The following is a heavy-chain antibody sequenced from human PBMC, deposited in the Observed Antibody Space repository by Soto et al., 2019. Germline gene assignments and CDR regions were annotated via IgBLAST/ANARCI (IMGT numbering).Heavy chain of an antibody. Sequence: GGSLRLSCAASGFTFSSYGMHWVRQAPGKGLEWVAVISYDGSNKYYADSVKGRFTISRDNSKNTLYLQMNSLRAEDTAVYYCAKDPIVASPFSYYFDYWGQGTLVTVSS. D-gene: IGHD5-12*01. CDR3: AKDPIVASPFSYYFDY. CDR2: ISYDGSNK. CDR1: GFTFSSYG. J-gene: IGHJ4*02. V-gene: IGHV3-30*18.